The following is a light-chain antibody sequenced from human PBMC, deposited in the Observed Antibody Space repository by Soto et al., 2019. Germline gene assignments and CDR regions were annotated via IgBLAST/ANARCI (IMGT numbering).Light chain of an antibody. CDR2: EVS. V-gene: IGLV2-14*01. J-gene: IGLJ2*01. CDR3: SSYTGSGTLV. CDR1: SSDVGGYNY. Sequence: QSALTQPASVSGSPGQSITISCTGTSSDVGGYNYVSWYQQHPGKAPKLMIYEVSNRPSGVSNRFSGSKFGNTASLTISGLLADDEADYHCSSYTGSGTLVFGGGTQLTVL.